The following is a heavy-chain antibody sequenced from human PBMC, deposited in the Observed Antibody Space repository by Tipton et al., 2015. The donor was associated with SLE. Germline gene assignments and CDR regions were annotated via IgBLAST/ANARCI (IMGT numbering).Heavy chain of an antibody. V-gene: IGHV4-61*09. CDR3: ARDFWSGYYSDYYYGMDV. D-gene: IGHD3-3*01. CDR1: DDSISRSSHY. Sequence: TLSLTCSVSDDSISRSSHYWSWIRQPAGKGLEWIGHIYSTGSTYYNSSLRSRVTISFDTSKTQFSLTLSSVTAADSAVYYCARDFWSGYYSDYYYGMDVWGQGTTVTVSS. CDR2: IYSTGST. J-gene: IGHJ6*02.